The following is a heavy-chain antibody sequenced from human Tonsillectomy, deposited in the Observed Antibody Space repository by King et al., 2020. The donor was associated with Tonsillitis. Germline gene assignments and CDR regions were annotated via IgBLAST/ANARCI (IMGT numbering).Heavy chain of an antibody. CDR3: ARDRHYDILTGYPYGMDV. CDR1: GLSFSSYR. Sequence: VQLVESGGGLVQPGGSLRLSCAASGLSFSSYRMNWVRQAPGKGLEWVSYISRSSSTIYYADSVKGRFTISRDNAKNSLYLQMNSLRDEDTAVYYCARDRHYDILTGYPYGMDVWGQGTTVTVSS. V-gene: IGHV3-48*02. CDR2: ISRSSSTI. D-gene: IGHD3-9*01. J-gene: IGHJ6*02.